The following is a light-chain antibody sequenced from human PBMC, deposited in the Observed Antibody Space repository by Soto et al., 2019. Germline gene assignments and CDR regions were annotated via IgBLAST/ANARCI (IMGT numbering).Light chain of an antibody. CDR3: QQYGSSVYT. J-gene: IGKJ2*01. CDR1: QSVINSY. V-gene: IGKV3-20*01. CDR2: GAS. Sequence: ETVLPQSPGILSLSPGERATLYCRASQSVINSYLAWYQQTPGQAPRLLIYGASTRATGTPDRFSGSGSGTAFTLTSSRLEPEDSAVYYWQQYGSSVYTFGQGTKLEIK.